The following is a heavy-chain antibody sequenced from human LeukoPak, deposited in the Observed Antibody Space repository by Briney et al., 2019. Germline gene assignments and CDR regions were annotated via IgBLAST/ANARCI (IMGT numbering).Heavy chain of an antibody. Sequence: GGSLRLSCAASGFTFSSYVMNWVRQAPGKGLEWVSAITDSGGSTYYADSVKGRFTISRDNSKNTLYLQMNSLRAEDTAVYYCAKGSSSSRPYYFDYWGQGTLVTVSS. D-gene: IGHD2-2*01. J-gene: IGHJ4*02. CDR1: GFTFSSYV. CDR3: AKGSSSSRPYYFDY. V-gene: IGHV3-23*01. CDR2: ITDSGGST.